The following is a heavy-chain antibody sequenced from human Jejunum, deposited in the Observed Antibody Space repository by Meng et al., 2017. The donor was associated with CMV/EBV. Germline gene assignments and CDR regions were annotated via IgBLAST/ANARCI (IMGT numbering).Heavy chain of an antibody. Sequence: NYGMDWVRVRQAPGKGLEWVSSISGWGGTTYYTDSVNGRFTISRDNSRNILYLQMNSLRAEDTAVYYCAKDRVCNGGSCYPRGSFDIWGQGTLVTVSS. CDR1: NYG. J-gene: IGHJ4*02. CDR3: AKDRVCNGGSCYPRGSFDI. D-gene: IGHD2-15*01. CDR2: ISGWGGTT. V-gene: IGHV3-23*01.